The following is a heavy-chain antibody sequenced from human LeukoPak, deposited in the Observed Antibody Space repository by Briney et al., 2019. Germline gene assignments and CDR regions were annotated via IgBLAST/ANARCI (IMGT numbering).Heavy chain of an antibody. V-gene: IGHV3-48*03. J-gene: IGHJ4*02. CDR1: GFTFSSYE. D-gene: IGHD5-18*01. CDR3: AREKQLQFDY. Sequence: GGSLRLSCAASGFTFSSYEMNWVRQAPGKGLEWVSSISGSGGNTYYADSVKGRFTISRDNAKNSLYLQMNSLRAEDTAVYYCAREKQLQFDYWGQGTLVTVSS. CDR2: ISGSGGNT.